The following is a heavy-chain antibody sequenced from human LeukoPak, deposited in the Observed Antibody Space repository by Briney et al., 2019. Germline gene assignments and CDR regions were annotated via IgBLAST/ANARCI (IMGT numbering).Heavy chain of an antibody. CDR2: IIPILGIA. Sequence: SVKVSCKASGDTFSSYTIRWVRQAPGQGLEWMGRIIPILGIANYAQKFQGRVTITADKSTSTAYMELSSLRSEDKAGDYCARDEGSSWSKRGLYCRQGGQGTRVTVSS. V-gene: IGHV1-69*04. CDR3: ARDEGSSWSKRGLYCRQ. D-gene: IGHD6-13*01. CDR1: GDTFSSYT. J-gene: IGHJ1*01.